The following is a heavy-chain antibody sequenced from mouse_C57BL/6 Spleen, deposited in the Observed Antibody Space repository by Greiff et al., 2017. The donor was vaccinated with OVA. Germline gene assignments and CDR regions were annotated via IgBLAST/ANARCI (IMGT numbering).Heavy chain of an antibody. V-gene: IGHV1-55*01. CDR2: IYPGSGST. D-gene: IGHD1-1*01. Sequence: QVQLQQPGAELVKPGASVKMSCKASGYTFTSYWIPWVKQRPGQGLEWIGDIYPGSGSTNYNEKFKSKATLTVDTSSSTAYMQLSSLTSEDSAVYYCARAYGSSCLYYFDYWGQGTTLTVSS. CDR3: ARAYGSSCLYYFDY. J-gene: IGHJ2*01. CDR1: GYTFTSYW.